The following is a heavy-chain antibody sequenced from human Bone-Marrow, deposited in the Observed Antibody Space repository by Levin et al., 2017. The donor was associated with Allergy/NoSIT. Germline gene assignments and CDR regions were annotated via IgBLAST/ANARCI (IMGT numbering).Heavy chain of an antibody. CDR2: INQPGSEK. J-gene: IGHJ4*02. CDR1: GFTFSTSW. D-gene: IGHD5-12*01. Sequence: GGSLRLSCAASGFTFSTSWMSWVRQAPGKGLEWVARINQPGSEKYYMDSVKGRFTISRDNAENSLYLQMTSLRVEDTAVYYCATHPDSAFDFGGQGTLVTVSS. CDR3: ATHPDSAFDF. V-gene: IGHV3-7*01.